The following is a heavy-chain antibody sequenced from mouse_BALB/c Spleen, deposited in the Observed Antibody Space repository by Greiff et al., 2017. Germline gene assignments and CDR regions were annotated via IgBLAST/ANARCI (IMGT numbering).Heavy chain of an antibody. V-gene: IGHV1-63*02. CDR3: ARLDRLIGTGWYFDV. CDR2: IYPGGGYT. Sequence: VKLMESGAELVRPGTSVKISCKASGYTFTNYWLGWVKQRPGHGLEWIGDIYPGGGYTNYNEKFKGKATLTADTSSSTAYMQLSSLTSEDSAVYFCARLDRLIGTGWYFDVWGAGTTVTVSS. CDR1: GYTFTNYW. D-gene: IGHD3-1*01. J-gene: IGHJ1*01.